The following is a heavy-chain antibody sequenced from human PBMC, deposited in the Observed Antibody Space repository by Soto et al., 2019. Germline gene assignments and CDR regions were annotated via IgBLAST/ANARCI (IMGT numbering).Heavy chain of an antibody. J-gene: IGHJ4*02. CDR2: IFPDGNT. V-gene: IGHV3-66*01. D-gene: IGHD2-15*01. Sequence: GGSLRLSCTVSGFTVSTNYMNWIRQAPGKGLEWVSVIFPDGNTYYTDSVGDRFTIYRDNSKNTVYLQMNSLRAEDTAVYFCARRALPHAFVDYWGQGTLVTVSS. CDR3: ARRALPHAFVDY. CDR1: GFTVSTNY.